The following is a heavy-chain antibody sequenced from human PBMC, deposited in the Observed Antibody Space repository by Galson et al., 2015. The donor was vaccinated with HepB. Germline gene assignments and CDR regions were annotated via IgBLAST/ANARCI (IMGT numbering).Heavy chain of an antibody. D-gene: IGHD1-26*01. Sequence: SLRLSCAASGFIFSSYNMIWVRQSPGKGLDWVSLISSGSGSIYYADSVKGRFTISRDNAKNSLYLQMNSLRVEDTAVYFCARVALGVEYYIDYWGQGTLVTVSS. CDR1: GFIFSSYN. J-gene: IGHJ4*02. V-gene: IGHV3-21*04. CDR2: ISSGSGSI. CDR3: ARVALGVEYYIDY.